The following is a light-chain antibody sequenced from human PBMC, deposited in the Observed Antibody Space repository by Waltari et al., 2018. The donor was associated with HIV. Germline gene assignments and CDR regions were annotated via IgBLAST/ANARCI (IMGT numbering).Light chain of an antibody. V-gene: IGLV2-23*02. Sequence: QSALTQPASVSGSPGQSISIPCIGVNSNVGGHVSWYQHNPGKAPKVIIYDVTERPSGVSHRFSGARSGNTASLTISGLQAEDEADDYCCSYVGRWVFGGGTTLTVL. J-gene: IGLJ2*01. CDR1: NSNVGGH. CDR3: CSYVGRWV. CDR2: DVT.